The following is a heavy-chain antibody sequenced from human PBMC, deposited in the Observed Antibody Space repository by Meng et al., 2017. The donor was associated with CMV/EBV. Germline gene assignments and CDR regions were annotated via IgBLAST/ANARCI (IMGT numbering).Heavy chain of an antibody. D-gene: IGHD6-19*01. CDR3: ARDSSGWYPHFEY. CDR2: IYPSGST. Sequence: SGHGLGKPSDPLAPTCTVAGRSISSYSCRWIRQPAGKGLEWIEPIYPSGSTTYTPSLKSRVTMSVDTSKNQFSLKLSSVTAADTAVYYCARDSSGWYPHFEYWGQGTLVTVSS. J-gene: IGHJ4*02. V-gene: IGHV4-4*07. CDR1: GRSISSYS.